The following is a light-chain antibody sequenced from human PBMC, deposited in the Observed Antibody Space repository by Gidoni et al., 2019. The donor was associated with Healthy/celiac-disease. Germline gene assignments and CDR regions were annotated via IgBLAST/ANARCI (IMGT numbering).Light chain of an antibody. CDR1: NIGSKS. J-gene: IGLJ3*02. CDR2: YDS. V-gene: IGLV3-21*04. Sequence: SYLLTQPPSVSVAPGKTARITWWGNNIGSKSVHGYQQKPGQAPVLVIYYDSDRPSGIPERFSGSNSGNTATLTISRVEAGDEADYYCQVWDRSSDMGVFGGGTKLTVL. CDR3: QVWDRSSDMGV.